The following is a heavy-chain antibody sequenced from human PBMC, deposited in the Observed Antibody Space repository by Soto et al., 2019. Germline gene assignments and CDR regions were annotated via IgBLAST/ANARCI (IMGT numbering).Heavy chain of an antibody. J-gene: IGHJ6*03. CDR2: ISGSGGST. CDR3: AKGGYYGSGSLSPDYYYYMDV. D-gene: IGHD3-10*01. CDR1: GFTFSSYA. Sequence: HPGGSLRLSCAASGFTFSSYAMSWVRQAPGKGLEWVSAISGSGGSTYYADSVKGRFTISRDNSKNTLYLQMNSLRAEDTAVYYCAKGGYYGSGSLSPDYYYYMDVWGKGTTVTVSS. V-gene: IGHV3-23*01.